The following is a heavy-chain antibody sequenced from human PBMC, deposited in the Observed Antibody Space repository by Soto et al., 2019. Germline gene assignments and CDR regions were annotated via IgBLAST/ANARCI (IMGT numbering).Heavy chain of an antibody. V-gene: IGHV5-51*01. Sequence: GESLKISCKGSGYSFTSYLIGWVRQMPGKGLEWMGIIYPGDSDTRYSPSFQGQVTISADKSISTAYLQWSSLKASDTAMYYCASSIAVAGTWGDYYYGMDVWGQGTTVTVSS. J-gene: IGHJ6*02. CDR1: GYSFTSYL. D-gene: IGHD6-19*01. CDR2: IYPGDSDT. CDR3: ASSIAVAGTWGDYYYGMDV.